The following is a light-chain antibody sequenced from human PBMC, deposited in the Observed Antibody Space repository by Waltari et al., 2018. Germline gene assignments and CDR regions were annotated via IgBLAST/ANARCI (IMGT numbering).Light chain of an antibody. Sequence: ILLTQSPASLSLSPGERATLSCRASQNVSSYLGWYQQKPGQTPRLLIYDASNRATGIPARFSGSGSGADFTRTISSLEPEDFAVYYCQQRSNWPRTFGQGTKVGIK. CDR2: DAS. CDR3: QQRSNWPRT. CDR1: QNVSSY. J-gene: IGKJ1*01. V-gene: IGKV3-11*01.